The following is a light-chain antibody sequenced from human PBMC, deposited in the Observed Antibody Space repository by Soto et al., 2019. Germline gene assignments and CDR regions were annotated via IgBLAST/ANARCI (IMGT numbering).Light chain of an antibody. CDR3: CSYAGSYTFVV. V-gene: IGLV2-11*01. Sequence: QSALTQPRSVSGSPGQSVTISCTGTSSDVGGYNYVSWYQQHPGKAPKVMIYDVSKRPSGVTDRFTGSKSGNTASLTISGLQAEDEADYYCCSYAGSYTFVVFGGGTQLTVL. J-gene: IGLJ2*01. CDR1: SSDVGGYNY. CDR2: DVS.